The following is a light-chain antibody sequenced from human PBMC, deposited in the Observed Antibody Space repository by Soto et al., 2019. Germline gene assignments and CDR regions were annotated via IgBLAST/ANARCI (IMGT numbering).Light chain of an antibody. CDR1: QSLSSNF. CDR3: QQYDISPWT. Sequence: EIFFTQSPATLSLSPGERATLSCRASQSLSSNFLAWYQQKHGQPPRILIYDSSTRDTGFPDRFSGSGSGTDFTLTIIRLEPEDFEVYYCQQYDISPWTFGQGTKVDIK. CDR2: DSS. J-gene: IGKJ1*01. V-gene: IGKV3-20*01.